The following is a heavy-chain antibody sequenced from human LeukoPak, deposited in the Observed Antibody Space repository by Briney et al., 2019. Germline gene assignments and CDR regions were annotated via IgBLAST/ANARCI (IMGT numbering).Heavy chain of an antibody. CDR2: IYYSGST. J-gene: IGHJ3*02. Sequence: SETLSLTCTVSGGSISSYYWSWIRQPPGKGLEWVGNIYYSGSTNYNPSLKSRVTISVDTSKNQFSLKLSSVTAADTAVYYCARVLRVPDAFDIWGQGTMVTVSS. CDR3: ARVLRVPDAFDI. D-gene: IGHD2-15*01. V-gene: IGHV4-59*01. CDR1: GGSISSYY.